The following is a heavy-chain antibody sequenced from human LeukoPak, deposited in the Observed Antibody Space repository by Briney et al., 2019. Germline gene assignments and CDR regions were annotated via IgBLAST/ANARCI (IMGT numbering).Heavy chain of an antibody. CDR1: GYSISTGFY. CDR2: IHHSGST. D-gene: IGHD2-15*01. Sequence: SETLSLTCTVSGYSISTGFYWGWIRQPPGRGPEWIGNIHHSGSTYYNPSLRSRVTISVDTSKNQFSLKMTSVTATDTAIYYCVSDGPVLLRYWGRRPLVTVSS. J-gene: IGHJ4*02. V-gene: IGHV4-38-2*02. CDR3: VSDGPVLLRY.